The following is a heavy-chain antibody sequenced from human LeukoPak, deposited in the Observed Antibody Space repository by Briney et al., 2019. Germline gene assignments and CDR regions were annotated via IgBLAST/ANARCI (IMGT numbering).Heavy chain of an antibody. D-gene: IGHD6-13*01. CDR3: ALEAAAGSGGVRRIPGPVEYFQH. J-gene: IGHJ1*01. V-gene: IGHV5-51*01. CDR2: IYPGDSDT. Sequence: GESLKISCKGSGYSFTSYWIGWVRQMPGKGLECMGIIYPGDSDTRYSPSFQGQVTISADKSISTAYLQWSSLKASDTAMYYCALEAAAGSGGVRRIPGPVEYFQHWGQGTLVTVSS. CDR1: GYSFTSYW.